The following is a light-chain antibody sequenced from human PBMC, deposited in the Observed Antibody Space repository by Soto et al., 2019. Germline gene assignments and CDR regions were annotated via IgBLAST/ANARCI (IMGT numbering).Light chain of an antibody. V-gene: IGLV2-8*01. J-gene: IGLJ1*01. CDR2: EIN. CDR3: SSFAGSNNFPYV. Sequence: HSALTQPPSASGSPGQSVTISCTGTSSDVGAYDYVSWYQQHPGKAPKLMIYEINKRPSGVPDRFSGSKSGNTASLTVSGLQAEDEADYYCSSFAGSNNFPYVFGTGTKV. CDR1: SSDVGAYDY.